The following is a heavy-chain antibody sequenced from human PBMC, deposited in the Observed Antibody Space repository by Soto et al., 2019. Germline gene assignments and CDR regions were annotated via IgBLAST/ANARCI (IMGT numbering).Heavy chain of an antibody. J-gene: IGHJ4*02. CDR3: VRGASLNFDY. D-gene: IGHD1-26*01. CDR2: VNWNGGST. CDR1: GFIFDDYG. V-gene: IGHV3-20*04. Sequence: PGGSLRLSCAASGFIFDDYGMSWARQAPGKGLEWVSGVNWNGGSTGYADSVKGRFTISRDNAKNSLYLQMNSLRAEDTAFYYCVRGASLNFDYWGQGMLVTVSS.